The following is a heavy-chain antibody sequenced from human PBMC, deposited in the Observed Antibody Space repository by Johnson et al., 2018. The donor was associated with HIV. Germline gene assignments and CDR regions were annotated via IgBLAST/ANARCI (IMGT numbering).Heavy chain of an antibody. CDR2: ISYDGSNK. J-gene: IGHJ3*02. CDR1: GFTFSSYG. D-gene: IGHD3-22*01. V-gene: IGHV3-30*18. CDR3: AKDVGNYWPNAFDI. Sequence: QVQLVESGGGVVQPGRSLRLSCAASGFTFSSYGMHWVRQAPGKGLEWVAVISYDGSNKYYADSVKGRFTISRANSKTTLYLQMTSLRAEDTAVYYCAKDVGNYWPNAFDIWGQGTTVTVSS.